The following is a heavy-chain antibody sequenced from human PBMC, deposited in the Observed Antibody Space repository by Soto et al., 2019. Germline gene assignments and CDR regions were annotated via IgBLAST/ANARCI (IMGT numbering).Heavy chain of an antibody. CDR1: GGSISSYY. CDR2: IYYSGST. D-gene: IGHD3-3*01. J-gene: IGHJ5*02. V-gene: IGHV4-59*08. Sequence: SETLSLTCTVSGGSISSYYWSWIRQPPGKGLEWIGYIYYSGSTNYNPSLKSRVTISVDTSKNQFSLKLSSVTAADTAVYYCARGVDDFWSGYYPWFDPWGQGTLVTVSS. CDR3: ARGVDDFWSGYYPWFDP.